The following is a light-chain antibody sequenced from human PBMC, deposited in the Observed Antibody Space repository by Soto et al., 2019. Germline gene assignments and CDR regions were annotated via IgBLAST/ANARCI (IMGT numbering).Light chain of an antibody. CDR3: LQDYNYPWT. V-gene: IGKV1-6*01. CDR1: QSIINW. Sequence: IQMTQSPSTLSASIGDRVTITCRASQSIINWLAWYQQKPGKAPKVLIYAASTLQSGVPSRFSGSGSGTDFTLTISSLQPEDFGTYYCLQDYNYPWTFGQGTKVDIK. J-gene: IGKJ1*01. CDR2: AAS.